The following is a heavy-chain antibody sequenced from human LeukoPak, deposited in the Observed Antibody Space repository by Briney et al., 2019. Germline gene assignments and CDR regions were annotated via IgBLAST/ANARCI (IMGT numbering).Heavy chain of an antibody. CDR2: IYYSRST. V-gene: IGHV4-39*01. J-gene: IGHJ4*02. CDR3: ARWSSGWPFYY. Sequence: EGIGIIYYSRSTYYNPSLKSRVTISVDTSKNQFSLKLSSVTAADTAVYYCARWSSGWPFYYWGQGTLVTVSS. D-gene: IGHD6-19*01.